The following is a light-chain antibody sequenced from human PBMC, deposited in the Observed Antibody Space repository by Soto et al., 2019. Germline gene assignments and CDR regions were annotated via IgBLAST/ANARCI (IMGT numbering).Light chain of an antibody. CDR1: NSDVGKYDR. V-gene: IGLV2-18*02. J-gene: IGLJ1*01. CDR3: SSYSSTSRYV. Sequence: QSALTRPPSVSGSPERSVTISCTGTNSDVGKYDRVSWYQQPPGTAPKLIIYEVTNRPSGVPARFSGSKSGNTASLTISGLQAEYVADYYCSSYSSTSRYVFGAGTKVTVL. CDR2: EVT.